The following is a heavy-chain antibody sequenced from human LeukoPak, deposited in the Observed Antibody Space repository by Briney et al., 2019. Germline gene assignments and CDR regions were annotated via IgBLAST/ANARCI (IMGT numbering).Heavy chain of an antibody. D-gene: IGHD4-17*01. CDR1: GFTFSSYG. V-gene: IGHV3-30*02. Sequence: GGSLRLSCAASGFTFSSYGMHWVRQAPGKGLEWVAFIRYDGSNKYYADSVKGRFTISRDNSKNTLYLQMNSLRAEDTAIYYCAKDLTTVTSQGDYWGQGTLVTVSS. CDR3: AKDLTTVTSQGDY. CDR2: IRYDGSNK. J-gene: IGHJ4*02.